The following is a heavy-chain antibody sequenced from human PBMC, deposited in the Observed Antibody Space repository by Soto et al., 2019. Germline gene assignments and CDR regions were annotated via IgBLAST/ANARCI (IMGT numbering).Heavy chain of an antibody. CDR1: GFIFGSYA. D-gene: IGHD3-3*01. CDR2: LSTDGSTP. Sequence: PVGSLRLSCAASGFIFGSYAMNWVRQVPGKGPEWVAVLSTDGSTPYYADSVRGRFTISRDNSKSTLFLQMNSLRPEDTAIYFCAKSYDLWSPYLSFGDPRDPWGQGTLVTVSS. CDR3: AKSYDLWSPYLSFGDPRDP. V-gene: IGHV3-30*16. J-gene: IGHJ5*02.